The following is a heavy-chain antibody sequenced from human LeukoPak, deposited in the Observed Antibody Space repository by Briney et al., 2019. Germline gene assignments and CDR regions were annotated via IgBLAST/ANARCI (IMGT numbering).Heavy chain of an antibody. J-gene: IGHJ4*02. V-gene: IGHV3-74*01. CDR1: GFTFSNW. D-gene: IGHD1-7*01. CDR3: ARGWNYALDY. CDR2: INSDGSSP. Sequence: GGSLRLSCAASGFTFSNWMHWVRQAPGKGLVWVSRINSDGSSPNYADSVKGRFTISRDNAKNTLYLQMNGLRAEDTAVYCCARGWNYALDYWGQGTLVTVSS.